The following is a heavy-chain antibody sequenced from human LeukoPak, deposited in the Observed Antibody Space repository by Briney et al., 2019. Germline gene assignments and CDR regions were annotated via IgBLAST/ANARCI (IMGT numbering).Heavy chain of an antibody. CDR2: ISYDGSNK. V-gene: IGHV3-30-3*01. D-gene: IGHD3-9*01. CDR3: ARDNFDSVFDY. CDR1: GFTFSSYA. J-gene: IGHJ4*02. Sequence: GRSLRLSCAASGFTFSSYAMHWVRQAPGKGLEWVAVISYDGSNKYYADSVKGRFTISRDNSKNTLYLQMNSLRAEDTAVYYCARDNFDSVFDYWGQGTWSPSPQ.